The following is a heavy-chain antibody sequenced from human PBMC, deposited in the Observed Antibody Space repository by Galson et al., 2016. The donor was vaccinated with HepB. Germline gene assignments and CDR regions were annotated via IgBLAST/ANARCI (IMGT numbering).Heavy chain of an antibody. J-gene: IGHJ5*02. Sequence: TLSLTCSVSGGAINDAYHWSWIRQHPGKGLEWIGYIYYSGSTYYNSSLKSRVIISVDTSKNQLSLMLSSVTAADTAVFYCARGSNCSGGRCFWFDPWGQGTLVTVTS. CDR3: ARGSNCSGGRCFWFDP. D-gene: IGHD2-15*01. V-gene: IGHV4-31*03. CDR1: GGAINDAYH. CDR2: IYYSGST.